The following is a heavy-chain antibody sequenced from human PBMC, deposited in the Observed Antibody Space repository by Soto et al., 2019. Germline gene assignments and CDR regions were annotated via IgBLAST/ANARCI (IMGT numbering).Heavy chain of an antibody. Sequence: ASVKVSCKASGGTFSSYAISWVRQAPGRGLEWMGGIIPIFGTANYAQKFQGRVTITADESTSTAYMELSSLRSEDTAVYYCASQSQGYSSGWYIFDYWGQGTLVTVSS. CDR3: ASQSQGYSSGWYIFDY. V-gene: IGHV1-69*13. J-gene: IGHJ4*02. D-gene: IGHD6-19*01. CDR1: GGTFSSYA. CDR2: IIPIFGTA.